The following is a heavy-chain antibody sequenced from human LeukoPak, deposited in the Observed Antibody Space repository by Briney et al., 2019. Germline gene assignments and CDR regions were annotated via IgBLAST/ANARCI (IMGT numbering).Heavy chain of an antibody. CDR2: IYYSGST. CDR1: GGSISSSSYY. D-gene: IGHD3-3*01. Sequence: KPSETLSLTCTVSGGSISSSSYYWGWIRQPPGKGLEWIGSIYYSGSTYYNPSLKSRVTISVDTSKNQFSLKLSSVTAADTAVYYCARRGYYDFWSGYYTWSVWSHYFDYWGQGTLVTVSS. J-gene: IGHJ4*02. CDR3: ARRGYYDFWSGYYTWSVWSHYFDY. V-gene: IGHV4-39*01.